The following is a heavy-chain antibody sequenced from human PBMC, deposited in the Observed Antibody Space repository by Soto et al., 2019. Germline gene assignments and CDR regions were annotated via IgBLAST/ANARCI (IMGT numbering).Heavy chain of an antibody. V-gene: IGHV3-9*01. Sequence: DVQLVESGGGLVQPGRSLRLSCAASGFTFDDYAMHWVRQAPGKGLEWVSGISWNSGSIGYADSVKGRFTISRDDAKNSLYLQMNSLRAEDTAVYYCAKAGGYQLLPYFDYWGQGTLVTVSS. CDR2: ISWNSGSI. D-gene: IGHD2-2*01. J-gene: IGHJ4*02. CDR1: GFTFDDYA. CDR3: AKAGGYQLLPYFDY.